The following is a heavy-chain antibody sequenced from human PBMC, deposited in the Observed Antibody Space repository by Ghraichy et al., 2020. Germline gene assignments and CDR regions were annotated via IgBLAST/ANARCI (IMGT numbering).Heavy chain of an antibody. CDR3: TRVGYFYGSGSPHGFDP. V-gene: IGHV4-34*01. CDR1: GGSFSGSH. CDR2: ISDSGYT. J-gene: IGHJ5*02. D-gene: IGHD3-10*01. Sequence: SETLSLTCAVYGGSFSGSHWSWIRQSPGKGLAWIGEISDSGYTNYTPSLKSRVTISLDTSKNQFSLNLRSVTAADTAIYYCTRVGYFYGSGSPHGFDPWGQGTLVTGSS.